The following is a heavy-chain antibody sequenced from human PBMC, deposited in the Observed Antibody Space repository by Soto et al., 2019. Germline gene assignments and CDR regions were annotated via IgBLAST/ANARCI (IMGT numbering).Heavy chain of an antibody. CDR1: GFTFSSYG. D-gene: IGHD6-6*01. CDR3: AKDKSSSSEFGYYSYGMDV. J-gene: IGHJ6*02. V-gene: IGHV3-30*18. Sequence: AVGSLRLSCAASGFTFSSYGMHWVRQAPGKGLEWVAVISYDGSNKYYADSVKGRFTISRDNSKNTLYLQMNSLRAEDTAVYYCAKDKSSSSEFGYYSYGMDVWGQGTTVTVSS. CDR2: ISYDGSNK.